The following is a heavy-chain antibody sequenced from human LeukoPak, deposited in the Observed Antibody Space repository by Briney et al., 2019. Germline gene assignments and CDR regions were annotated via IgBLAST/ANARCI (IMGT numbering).Heavy chain of an antibody. J-gene: IGHJ4*02. D-gene: IGHD3-9*01. Sequence: SGTLSLTCAVSGGSISSSNWWSWVRQPPGKGLEWIGESYHSGSTNYNPSLTSRVTVSVDKSKNQFSLKLSSVTAADTAVYYCARGSDILTGYYIDYWGQGALVTVSS. CDR2: SYHSGST. CDR1: GGSISSSNW. V-gene: IGHV4-4*02. CDR3: ARGSDILTGYYIDY.